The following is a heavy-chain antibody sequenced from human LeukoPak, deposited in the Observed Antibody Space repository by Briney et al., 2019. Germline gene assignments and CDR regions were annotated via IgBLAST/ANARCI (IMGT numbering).Heavy chain of an antibody. Sequence: GGSLRLSCAASGFTFSSYWLSWVRKAQGKGLEWVANIKQDGSEKYYVDSVKGRFTISRDNAKNSLYLQMNSLRAEDTAVYYCRSDFWSGNDYWGQGTLVTVSS. CDR2: IKQDGSEK. D-gene: IGHD3-3*01. J-gene: IGHJ4*02. V-gene: IGHV3-7*01. CDR3: RSDFWSGNDY. CDR1: GFTFSSYW.